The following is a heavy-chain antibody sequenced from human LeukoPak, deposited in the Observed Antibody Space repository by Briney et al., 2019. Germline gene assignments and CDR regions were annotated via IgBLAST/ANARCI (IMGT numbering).Heavy chain of an antibody. CDR3: ASSWGYYDSSGYPEGAFDI. CDR1: GGSVSSGSYY. D-gene: IGHD3-22*01. J-gene: IGHJ3*02. V-gene: IGHV4-61*01. CDR2: INYSGST. Sequence: SETLSLTCTVSGGSVSSGSYYWSWIRQPPGKGLEWIGYINYSGSTNYNPSLKSRVTILVDTSKNQFSLKLSSVTAADTAVYYCASSWGYYDSSGYPEGAFDIWGQGTMVTVSS.